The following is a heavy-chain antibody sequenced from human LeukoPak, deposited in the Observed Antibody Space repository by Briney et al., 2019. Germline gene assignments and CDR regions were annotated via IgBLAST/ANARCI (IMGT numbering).Heavy chain of an antibody. CDR2: ISYDGSNK. Sequence: GGSLRLSCAASGFTFSSYGMHWVPQAPGKGLEWVAVISYDGSNKYYADSVKGRFTISRDNSKNTLYLQMNSLRAEDTAVYYCATLGATDDAFDFWGQGTMVTVSS. D-gene: IGHD1-26*01. V-gene: IGHV3-30*03. J-gene: IGHJ3*01. CDR3: ATLGATDDAFDF. CDR1: GFTFSSYG.